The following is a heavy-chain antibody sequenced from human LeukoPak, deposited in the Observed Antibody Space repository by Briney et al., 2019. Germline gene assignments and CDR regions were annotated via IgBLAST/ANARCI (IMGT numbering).Heavy chain of an antibody. J-gene: IGHJ4*02. Sequence: PGGSLRLSCAASGFTFSSYWMSWVRQAPGKGLEWVANIKQDGSEKYYVDSVKGRFTISRDNAKNSLYLQMNSLRAEDTALYYCAKARDIVVVPGGYDYWGQGTLVTVSS. V-gene: IGHV3-7*03. CDR1: GFTFSSYW. CDR3: AKARDIVVVPGGYDY. D-gene: IGHD2-2*01. CDR2: IKQDGSEK.